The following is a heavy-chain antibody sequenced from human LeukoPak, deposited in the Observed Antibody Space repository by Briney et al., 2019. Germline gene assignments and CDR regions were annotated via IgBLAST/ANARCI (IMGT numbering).Heavy chain of an antibody. J-gene: IGHJ4*02. Sequence: SVKVSCKASGGTFSSYAISWVRQAPGQGLEWMGGIIPIFGTANYAQKFQSRVTITTDESTSTAYMELGSLRSEDTAVYYCARGSLGYCSSTSCYNVGDYWGQGTLVTVSS. D-gene: IGHD2-2*02. CDR2: IIPIFGTA. V-gene: IGHV1-69*05. CDR3: ARGSLGYCSSTSCYNVGDY. CDR1: GGTFSSYA.